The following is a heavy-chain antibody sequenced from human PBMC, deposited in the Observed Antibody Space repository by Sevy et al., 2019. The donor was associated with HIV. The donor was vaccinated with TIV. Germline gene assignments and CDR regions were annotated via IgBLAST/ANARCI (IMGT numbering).Heavy chain of an antibody. V-gene: IGHV3-48*01. Sequence: GGSLRLSCAASGFTFSSYSMNWVRQAPGKGLEWISYISGSNNTISYADSVKGRFTISRDNAKNSLYLQMNNLIAEDTAVYYCAREAYCSGGTCYLGWFDPWGQGTLVTVSS. J-gene: IGHJ5*02. CDR1: GFTFSSYS. D-gene: IGHD2-15*01. CDR2: ISGSNNTI. CDR3: AREAYCSGGTCYLGWFDP.